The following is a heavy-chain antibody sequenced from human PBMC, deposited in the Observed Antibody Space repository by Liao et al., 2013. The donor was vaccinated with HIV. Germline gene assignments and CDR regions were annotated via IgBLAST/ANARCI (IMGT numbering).Heavy chain of an antibody. D-gene: IGHD1-26*01. J-gene: IGHJ3*02. CDR2: IYTSGST. V-gene: IGHV4-61*02. Sequence: QVQLQESGPGLVTPSQTLSLTCTVSGGSITSGSFYWTWIRQPAGKGLEWIGRIYTSGSTNYNSSLKSRVTISVDTSKNQLSLKLTSVTAADTAVYYCARALYFPVGRVLFDIWAKGQWSPSLQ. CDR3: ARALYFPVGRVLFDI. CDR1: GGSITSGSFY.